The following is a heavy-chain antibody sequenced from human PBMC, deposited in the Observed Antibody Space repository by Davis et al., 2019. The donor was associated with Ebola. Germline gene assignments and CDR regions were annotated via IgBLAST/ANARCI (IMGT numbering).Heavy chain of an antibody. V-gene: IGHV3-11*01. D-gene: IGHD5-12*01. Sequence: GESLKISCAASGFTLSDYQMSWIRQAPGKGLEWVSYSGSSDADIYYAASVKGRFTISRHSSENTVFLQMNSLRPDDTAVYYCARDPPQSGGYVWGQGTLVTVSS. CDR1: GFTLSDYQ. CDR3: ARDPPQSGGYV. CDR2: SGSSDADI. J-gene: IGHJ4*02.